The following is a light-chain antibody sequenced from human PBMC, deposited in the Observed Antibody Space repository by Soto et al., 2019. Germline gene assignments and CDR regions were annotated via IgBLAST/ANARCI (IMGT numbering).Light chain of an antibody. CDR1: QSVSSS. J-gene: IGKJ5*01. Sequence: EIVLTQSPAPLSLSPGARATLSCRASQSVSSSLAWYQQKPGQAPRLLIYDASNRATGIPARFSGSGSGTDFTLTISSLEPEDFAVYYWQQRSNWPPITFGQGTRLEIK. V-gene: IGKV3-11*01. CDR3: QQRSNWPPIT. CDR2: DAS.